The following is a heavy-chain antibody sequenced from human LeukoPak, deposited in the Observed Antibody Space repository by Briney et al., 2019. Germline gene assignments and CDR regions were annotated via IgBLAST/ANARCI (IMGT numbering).Heavy chain of an antibody. D-gene: IGHD3-10*02. J-gene: IGHJ6*04. V-gene: IGHV3-7*01. CDR2: IKQDGSEK. CDR1: GFTFTMYG. Sequence: GGSLRLSCLASGFTFTMYGMTWVRQAPGKGLEWVANIKQDGSEKYYVDSVKGRFTISRDNAKNSLYLQMNSLRAEDTAVYYCAELGITMIGGVWGKGTTVTISS. CDR3: AELGITMIGGV.